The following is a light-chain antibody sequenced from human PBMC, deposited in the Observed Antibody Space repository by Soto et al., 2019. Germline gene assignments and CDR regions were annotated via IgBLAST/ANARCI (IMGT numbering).Light chain of an antibody. CDR3: QQYNNWPPWT. J-gene: IGKJ1*01. CDR2: GAS. V-gene: IGKV3-15*01. CDR1: QSVSSN. Sequence: EIVMTQSPATLSVSPGDRATLSCRASQSVSSNLAWYQHKPGQAPRLLIYGASTRATGIPARFSGSGSGTEFSLTISRLQSEDFAVYYCQQYNNWPPWTFGQGTKVEIK.